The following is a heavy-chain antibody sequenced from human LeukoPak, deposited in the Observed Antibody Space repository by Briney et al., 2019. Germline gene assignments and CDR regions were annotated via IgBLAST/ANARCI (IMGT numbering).Heavy chain of an antibody. V-gene: IGHV1-18*01. CDR3: ARWAGLVIINGWFDP. Sequence: ASVKVSCKASGYTFTSYGISWVRQAPGQGLEWMGWISAYNGNTNYAQKLQGRVTMTTDTSTSTAYMELRSLRSDDTAVYYCARWAGLVIINGWFDPWGQGTLVTVSS. CDR1: GYTFTSYG. CDR2: ISAYNGNT. D-gene: IGHD3-3*01. J-gene: IGHJ5*02.